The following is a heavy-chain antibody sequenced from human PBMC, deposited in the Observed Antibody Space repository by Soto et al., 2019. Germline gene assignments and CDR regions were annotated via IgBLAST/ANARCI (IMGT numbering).Heavy chain of an antibody. V-gene: IGHV3-23*01. CDR2: ISGRGDST. D-gene: IGHD1-26*01. CDR3: ARRGSGSYYDY. CDR1: GFTFSTYA. Sequence: EVQLLESGGGLVQPGGSLRLSCAASGFTFSTYAMRWVRQAQGKGLEWVSAISGRGDSTYYADSVKGRFTISRDNSKTTLYLQMNSLRAEDTAVYYCARRGSGSYYDYWGQGTLVTVSS. J-gene: IGHJ4*02.